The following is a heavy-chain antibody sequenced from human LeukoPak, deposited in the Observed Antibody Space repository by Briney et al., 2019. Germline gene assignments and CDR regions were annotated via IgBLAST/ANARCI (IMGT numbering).Heavy chain of an antibody. Sequence: SETLSLTCAVYGGSLSGYYWNWIRQPPGKGLEWIGEINRSGSINYSPSLKSRVTISLDTSNSQFSLKLSSVTAADTAVYYCARGGNFQHWGQGTLVTVSS. J-gene: IGHJ1*01. V-gene: IGHV4-34*01. CDR3: ARGGNFQH. D-gene: IGHD3-10*01. CDR1: GGSLSGYY. CDR2: INRSGSI.